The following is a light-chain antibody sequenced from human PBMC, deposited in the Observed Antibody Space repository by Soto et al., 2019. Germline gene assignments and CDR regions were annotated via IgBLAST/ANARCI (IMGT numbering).Light chain of an antibody. CDR3: LQYQSYWT. J-gene: IGKJ1*01. V-gene: IGKV1-5*03. CDR2: QAS. Sequence: DIQMTQSPSTLSASVGDRVSITCRASQSISRQLAWYQQKPGKAPNLLIYQASNLETGVPSRFTGSGSGTLFPLTSSSLQPDYLATYYCLQYQSYWTFGQGTKVEVK. CDR1: QSISRQ.